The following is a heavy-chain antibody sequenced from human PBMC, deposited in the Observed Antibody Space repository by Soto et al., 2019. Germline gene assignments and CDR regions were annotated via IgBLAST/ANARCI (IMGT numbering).Heavy chain of an antibody. CDR3: ARGQIVATTLIDY. D-gene: IGHD5-12*01. V-gene: IGHV3-48*02. Sequence: GGSLRLSCAASGFTFSSYSMNWVRQAPGKGLEWVSYISSSSSTIYYADSVKGRFTISRDNAKNSLYLQTNSLRDEDTAVYYCARGQIVATTLIDYWGQGTLVTVSS. CDR1: GFTFSSYS. CDR2: ISSSSSTI. J-gene: IGHJ4*02.